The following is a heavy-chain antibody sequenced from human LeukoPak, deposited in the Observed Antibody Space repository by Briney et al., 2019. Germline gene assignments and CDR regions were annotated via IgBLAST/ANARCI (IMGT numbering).Heavy chain of an antibody. J-gene: IGHJ4*02. Sequence: GGSLRLSCAASGFTFSSYAMSWVRQAPGKGLEWVSAISGSGGSTYYADSVKGRFTISRDNSKNTLYLRMNSLRAEDTAVYYCAKDMRFDWTPYYFDYWGQGTLVTVSS. CDR2: ISGSGGST. V-gene: IGHV3-23*01. CDR1: GFTFSSYA. D-gene: IGHD3-9*01. CDR3: AKDMRFDWTPYYFDY.